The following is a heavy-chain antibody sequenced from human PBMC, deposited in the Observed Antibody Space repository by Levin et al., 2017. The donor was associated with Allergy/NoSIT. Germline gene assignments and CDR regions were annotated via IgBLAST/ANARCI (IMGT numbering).Heavy chain of an antibody. Sequence: GGSLRLSCAASGFTFSSYSMNWVRQAPGKGLEWVSSISSSSSYIYYADSVKGRFTISRDNAKNSLYLQMNSLRAEDTAVYYCARGGFIAAAGTDYYGMDVWGQGTTVTVSS. CDR1: GFTFSSYS. J-gene: IGHJ6*02. V-gene: IGHV3-21*01. CDR3: ARGGFIAAAGTDYYGMDV. CDR2: ISSSSSYI. D-gene: IGHD6-13*01.